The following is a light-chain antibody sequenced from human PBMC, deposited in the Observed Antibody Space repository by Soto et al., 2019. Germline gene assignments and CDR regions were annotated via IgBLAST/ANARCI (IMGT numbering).Light chain of an antibody. Sequence: IQLSQSPFSLSASVGDSVTITCRASQGISRYLSWYQQKPGRAPKLLISAASTLQSGVPARFSGSGSGTDFTLSITSLQPEDFATYYCQQLNTYPVTFGGGTKVDIK. J-gene: IGKJ4*01. CDR2: AAS. CDR1: QGISRY. V-gene: IGKV1-9*01. CDR3: QQLNTYPVT.